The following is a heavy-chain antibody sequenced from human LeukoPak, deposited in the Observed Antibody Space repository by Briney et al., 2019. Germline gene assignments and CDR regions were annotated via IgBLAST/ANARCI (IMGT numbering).Heavy chain of an antibody. Sequence: SETLSLTCAVYGGSFSGYYWSWIRQPPGKGLEWIGEIDHSGSTNYNPSLKSRVTISVNTSKNQFSLKLSSVTAADTAVYYCASDKYEYTSGSYYWFQHWGQGTLVTVSS. J-gene: IGHJ1*01. V-gene: IGHV4-34*01. CDR1: GGSFSGYY. D-gene: IGHD3-10*01. CDR2: IDHSGST. CDR3: ASDKYEYTSGSYYWFQH.